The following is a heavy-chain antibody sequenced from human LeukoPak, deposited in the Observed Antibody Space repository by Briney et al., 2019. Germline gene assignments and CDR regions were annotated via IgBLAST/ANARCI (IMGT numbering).Heavy chain of an antibody. CDR2: FDLEDGET. CDR1: GYTLTELS. CDR3: AILQHYGDLAWFDP. Sequence: ASVKVSCKVSGYTLTELSMHWVRQAPGKGLEWMGGFDLEDGETIYAQKFQGRVTMTEDTSTDTAYMELSSLRSEDTAVYYCAILQHYGDLAWFDPWGQGTLVTVSS. D-gene: IGHD3-10*01. J-gene: IGHJ5*02. V-gene: IGHV1-24*01.